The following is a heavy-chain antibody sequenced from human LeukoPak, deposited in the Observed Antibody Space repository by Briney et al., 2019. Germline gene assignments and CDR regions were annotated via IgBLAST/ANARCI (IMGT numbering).Heavy chain of an antibody. Sequence: GGALQISCKGSGCLFTSYWIGGGRQMPGKGLEGMGIIYPGDSDTRYSPSFQAQLTISADKSISTAYLQWSSLKASHTAMYYCARRGSSGYYYDFQHWGQGTLVTVSS. CDR1: GCLFTSYW. J-gene: IGHJ1*01. V-gene: IGHV5-51*01. D-gene: IGHD3-22*01. CDR2: IYPGDSDT. CDR3: ARRGSSGYYYDFQH.